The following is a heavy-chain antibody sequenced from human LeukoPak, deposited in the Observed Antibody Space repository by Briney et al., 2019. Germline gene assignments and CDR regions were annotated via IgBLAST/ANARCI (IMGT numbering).Heavy chain of an antibody. CDR1: GGSISSISYY. CDR2: IYYSGST. J-gene: IGHJ4*02. CDR3: AKGVYCGGDCYRFARGHFDY. V-gene: IGHV4-39*01. D-gene: IGHD2-21*02. Sequence: SETLSLTCTVSGGSISSISYYWGWIRQPPGKGLEWIGTIYYSGSTYYNPSLKSRVTISVDTSKNQFSLKLSSVTAADTAVYYCAKGVYCGGDCYRFARGHFDYWGQGTLVTVSS.